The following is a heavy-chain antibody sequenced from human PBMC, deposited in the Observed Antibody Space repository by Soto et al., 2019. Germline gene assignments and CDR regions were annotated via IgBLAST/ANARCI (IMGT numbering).Heavy chain of an antibody. Sequence: EVQLLESGGGLVQPGGSLRLSCAASGFTFSSYAMSWVRQAPGKGLEWVSAISGSGGSTYYADSVKGRFTISRDNSKNTLYLQMNSLRAEDTAVYYCARDHVEEMATIQDYWGQGTLVTVSS. CDR2: ISGSGGST. J-gene: IGHJ4*02. V-gene: IGHV3-23*01. D-gene: IGHD5-12*01. CDR3: ARDHVEEMATIQDY. CDR1: GFTFSSYA.